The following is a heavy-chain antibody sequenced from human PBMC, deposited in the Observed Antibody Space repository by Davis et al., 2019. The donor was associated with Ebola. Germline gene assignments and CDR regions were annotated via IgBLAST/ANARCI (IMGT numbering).Heavy chain of an antibody. CDR2: ISYDGSNK. CDR1: GFTFSSYA. CDR3: AREGLEFEQLVGSYYYYGMDV. V-gene: IGHV3-30-3*01. J-gene: IGHJ6*02. Sequence: GESLKISCAASGFTFSSYAMHWVRQAPGKGLEWVAVISYDGSNKYYADSVKGRFTISRDNSKNTLYLQMNSLSAEDTAVYYCAREGLEFEQLVGSYYYYGMDVWGQGTTVTVSS. D-gene: IGHD6-6*01.